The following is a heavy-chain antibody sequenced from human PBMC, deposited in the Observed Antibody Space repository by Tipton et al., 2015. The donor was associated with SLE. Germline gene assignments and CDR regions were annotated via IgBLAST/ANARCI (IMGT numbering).Heavy chain of an antibody. Sequence: TLSLTCTVSVGSISSGSYYWSWIRQPAGKGLEWIGRIYTSGGINYNPSLKSRVTISVDTSKNQFSLKLSSVTAAGTAVYYCARDAYDSRHTDAFDIWGQGTMVTVSS. V-gene: IGHV4-61*02. D-gene: IGHD3-22*01. CDR2: IYTSGGI. J-gene: IGHJ3*02. CDR3: ARDAYDSRHTDAFDI. CDR1: VGSISSGSYY.